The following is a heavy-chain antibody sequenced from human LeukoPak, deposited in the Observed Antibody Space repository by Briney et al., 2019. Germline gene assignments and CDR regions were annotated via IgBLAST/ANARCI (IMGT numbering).Heavy chain of an antibody. CDR2: IYSSGST. J-gene: IGHJ4*02. CDR1: GASITSFH. Sequence: PSETLSLTCTVSGASITSFHWTWIRQPAGKGLEWIGLIYSSGSTIYNPSLQSRVAMSVDMTKNQLSLKLSSVTAADTSTYYCARKDGDYWGQGTLVTVSS. V-gene: IGHV4-4*07. CDR3: ARKDGDY. D-gene: IGHD6-6*01.